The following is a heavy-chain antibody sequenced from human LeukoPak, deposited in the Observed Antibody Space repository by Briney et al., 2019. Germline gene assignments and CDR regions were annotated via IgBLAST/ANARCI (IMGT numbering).Heavy chain of an antibody. CDR1: GFTFSSYG. J-gene: IGHJ4*02. CDR2: ISSSSNTI. V-gene: IGHV3-48*01. D-gene: IGHD6-13*01. CDR3: ARDPGLMRAAACGDY. Sequence: GGSLRLSCAASGFTFSSYGMIWVRQAPGKGLEWISYISSSSNTIYYADSVRGRFTISRDNAKNSLYLQVSSLRAEDTAVYYCARDPGLMRAAACGDYWGQGTLVIVSS.